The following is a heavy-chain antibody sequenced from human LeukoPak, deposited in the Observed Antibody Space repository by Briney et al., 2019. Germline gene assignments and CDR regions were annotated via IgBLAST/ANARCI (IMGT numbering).Heavy chain of an antibody. Sequence: SETLSLTCTVSRDSITSYYWSWIRQSAEKGLEWIGRIYTTGTTNNPSLKGRVTVSVDTSKNQFFLKLRSVTAADTAVYYCARDVGASNFDSWGQGVQVNVSS. D-gene: IGHD1-26*01. CDR3: ARDVGASNFDS. CDR1: RDSITSYY. CDR2: IYTTGTT. J-gene: IGHJ4*02. V-gene: IGHV4-4*07.